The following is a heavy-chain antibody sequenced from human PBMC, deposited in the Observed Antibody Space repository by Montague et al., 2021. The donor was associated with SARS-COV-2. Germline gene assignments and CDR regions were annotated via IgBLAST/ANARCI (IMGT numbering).Heavy chain of an antibody. CDR2: TYYRSKWYN. J-gene: IGHJ4*02. D-gene: IGHD2-2*01. CDR3: ARIPVGSKYYFDF. V-gene: IGHV6-1*01. CDR1: GDSVSGNIAT. Sequence: CAISGDSVSGNIATGNWIRQSPSKGLEWLGRTYYRSKWYNDYAESVKSRITIDPNTSKHQFSLHLDSVTPEDTAVYYCARIPVGSKYYFDFWGQGTLVTVSS.